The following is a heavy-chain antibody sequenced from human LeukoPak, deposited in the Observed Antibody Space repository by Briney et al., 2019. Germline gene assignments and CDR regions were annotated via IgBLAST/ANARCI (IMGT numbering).Heavy chain of an antibody. V-gene: IGHV3-33*05. CDR1: GFTFSSYS. CDR2: MSNSGENT. J-gene: IGHJ4*02. Sequence: PGGSLRLSCAASGFTFSSYSMQWVRQTPGKGLEWVGIMSNSGENTFYGEAVKGRFTISRDNSQNTLYLQMNSLRAEDAAVYYCARGLKGYGSGSYYIGHSLDYWGQGTLVTVSS. D-gene: IGHD3-10*01. CDR3: ARGLKGYGSGSYYIGHSLDY.